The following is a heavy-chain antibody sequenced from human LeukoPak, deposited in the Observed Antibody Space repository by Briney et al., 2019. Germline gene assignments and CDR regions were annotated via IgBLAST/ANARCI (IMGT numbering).Heavy chain of an antibody. CDR1: GYTFTNYN. J-gene: IGHJ4*02. V-gene: IGHV1-46*01. CDR2: VNPSSGST. CDR3: ARGSDNGSGPDY. Sequence: ASVKVSCKASGYTFTNYNMHWVRQAPGQGLEWMGIVNPSSGSTTYVQKFQGRVTMTRDMPTSTVYMELTSLRSKDTAMYYCARGSDNGSGPDYWGQGTLVTVSS. D-gene: IGHD3-10*01.